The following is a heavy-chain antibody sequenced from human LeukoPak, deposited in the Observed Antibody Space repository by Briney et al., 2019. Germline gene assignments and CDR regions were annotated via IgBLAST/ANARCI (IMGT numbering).Heavy chain of an antibody. D-gene: IGHD2-2*01. CDR1: GFTFSSYS. V-gene: IGHV3-21*01. CDR2: ISSSSSYI. J-gene: IGHJ4*02. CDR3: AKDYGDIVVVPAATFDY. Sequence: GGSLRLSCAASGFTFSSYSMNWVRQAPGKGLEWVSSISSSSSYIYYADSVKGRFTISRDNAKNSLYLQMNSLRAEDTAVYYCAKDYGDIVVVPAATFDYWGQGTLVTVSS.